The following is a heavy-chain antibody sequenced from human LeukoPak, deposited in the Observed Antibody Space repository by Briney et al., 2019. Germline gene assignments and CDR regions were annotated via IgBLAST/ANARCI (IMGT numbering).Heavy chain of an antibody. J-gene: IGHJ4*02. V-gene: IGHV1-69*04. CDR1: GGTFSSYA. CDR3: ARDYYFDY. Sequence: SVKVSCKASGGTFSSYAISWVRQAPGQGLEWMGRIIPILGIANCAQKFQGRVTITADKSTSTAYMELSSLRSEDTAVYYCARDYYFDYWGQGTLVTVSS. CDR2: IIPILGIA.